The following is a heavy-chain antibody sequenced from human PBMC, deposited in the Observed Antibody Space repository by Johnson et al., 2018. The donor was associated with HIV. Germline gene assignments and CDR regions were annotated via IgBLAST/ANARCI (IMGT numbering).Heavy chain of an antibody. V-gene: IGHV3-30*19. CDR1: GFTFSSYG. CDR3: ATSVEQWLVWNAFDI. J-gene: IGHJ3*02. CDR2: ISYVGTNE. D-gene: IGHD6-19*01. Sequence: QVQLVESGGGLVQPGGSLRLSCAASGFTFSSYGMHWVRQAPGKGLAWVAVISYVGTNEYYADSVTGRFTISSDNSKNTLYLQMNSLTAEDTAVYYCATSVEQWLVWNAFDIWGQGTMVTVSS.